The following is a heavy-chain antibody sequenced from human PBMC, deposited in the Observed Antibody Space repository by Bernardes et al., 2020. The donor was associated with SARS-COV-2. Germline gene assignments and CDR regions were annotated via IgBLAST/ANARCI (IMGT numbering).Heavy chain of an antibody. J-gene: IGHJ2*01. CDR2: TSNDEVDK. CDR1: GFSFSSYG. D-gene: IGHD6-13*01. CDR3: VREGGTAAGETGFDL. Sequence: GGSLRLSCAASGFSFSSYGMHWVRQAPVKGLEWVAFTSNDEVDKYYSDSVQGRFSISRDNSKNTLYLQMNSLRPEDTAVYYCVREGGTAAGETGFDLWGRGTLVTVSS. V-gene: IGHV3-30*19.